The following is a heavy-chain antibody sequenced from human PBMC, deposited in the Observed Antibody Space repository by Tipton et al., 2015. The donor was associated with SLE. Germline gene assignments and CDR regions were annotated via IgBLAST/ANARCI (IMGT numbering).Heavy chain of an antibody. J-gene: IGHJ4*02. CDR2: FSHSGNT. D-gene: IGHD3-22*01. CDR1: GYSISSGHY. CDR3: ARHDYDDNGYYMHYFDY. V-gene: IGHV4-38-2*02. Sequence: TLSLTCTVSGYSISSGHYWGWIRQPPGKGLEWIGSFSHSGNTYYNPSLKSRVTMSIDTSKNQVFLRLSSMTAADTAVYYCARHDYDDNGYYMHYFDYWGQGTLVTVSS.